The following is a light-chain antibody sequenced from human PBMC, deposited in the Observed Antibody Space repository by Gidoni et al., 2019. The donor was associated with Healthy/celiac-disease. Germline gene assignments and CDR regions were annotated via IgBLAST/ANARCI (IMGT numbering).Light chain of an antibody. J-gene: IGKJ2*01. CDR1: QSVSSY. V-gene: IGKV3-11*01. CDR2: DAS. Sequence: IVLTQSPATLSLSPGEIATLSCRASQSVSSYLAWYQQKPGQAPRLLIYDASNRATGIPARFSGSGSGTDFTLTISSLEPEDFAVYYCQQRSNWQYTFGQGTKLEIK. CDR3: QQRSNWQYT.